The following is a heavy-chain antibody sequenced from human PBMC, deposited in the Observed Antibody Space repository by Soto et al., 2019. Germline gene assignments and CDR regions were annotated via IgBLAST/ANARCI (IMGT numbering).Heavy chain of an antibody. CDR3: ARWGYYDSSGLYYYYYGMDV. J-gene: IGHJ6*02. CDR2: ISAYNGNT. V-gene: IGHV1-18*04. CDR1: GYTFTSYG. Sequence: SVKGSCKASGYTFTSYGISWVRQAPGQGLEWMGWISAYNGNTNYAQKLQGRVTMTTDTSTSTAYMELRSLRSDDTAVYYCARWGYYDSSGLYYYYYGMDVWGLGTTVSVSS. D-gene: IGHD3-22*01.